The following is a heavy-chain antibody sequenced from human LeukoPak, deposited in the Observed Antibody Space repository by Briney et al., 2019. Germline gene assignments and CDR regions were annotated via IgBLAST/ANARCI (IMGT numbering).Heavy chain of an antibody. Sequence: GASVKVSCKASGYTFTGYYMHWVRQAPGQGLEWMGWINPNSGGTNYAQKFQGRVTMTRDTSISTAYMELSRLRSDDTAVYYCARGGVVVPAAPYDAFDIWGQGTMVTVSS. CDR3: ARGGVVVPAAPYDAFDI. V-gene: IGHV1-2*02. CDR1: GYTFTGYY. J-gene: IGHJ3*02. D-gene: IGHD2-2*01. CDR2: INPNSGGT.